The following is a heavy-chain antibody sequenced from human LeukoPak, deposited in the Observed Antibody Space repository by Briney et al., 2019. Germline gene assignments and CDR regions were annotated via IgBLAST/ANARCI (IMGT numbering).Heavy chain of an antibody. J-gene: IGHJ4*02. D-gene: IGHD3-22*01. CDR1: GFTFSSYG. CDR2: IGGSGDNT. Sequence: GGSLRLSCEASGFTFSSYGMHWVRQAPGKGLEWVSGIGGSGDNTYYADSVKGRFTISRDNSKNTLYVQVNSLGTEDTAAYYCAKGSYYDSSGSFYFDYWGQGTLVTVSS. CDR3: AKGSYYDSSGSFYFDY. V-gene: IGHV3-23*01.